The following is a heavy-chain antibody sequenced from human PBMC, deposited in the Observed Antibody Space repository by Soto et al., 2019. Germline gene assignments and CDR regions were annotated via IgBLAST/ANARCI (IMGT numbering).Heavy chain of an antibody. J-gene: IGHJ6*02. CDR3: ARDNGDYVRLDV. D-gene: IGHD4-17*01. CDR1: GGSISSGGYY. Sequence: SETLSLTCTVSGGSISSGGYYWSWIRQHPGKGLEWIGYIYYSGSTYYNPSLKSRVTISVDTSKNQFSLKLSSVTAADTAVYYWARDNGDYVRLDVWGQGTTVTVSS. CDR2: IYYSGST. V-gene: IGHV4-31*03.